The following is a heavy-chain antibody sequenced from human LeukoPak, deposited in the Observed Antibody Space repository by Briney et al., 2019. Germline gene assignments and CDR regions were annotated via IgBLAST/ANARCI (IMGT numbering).Heavy chain of an antibody. CDR1: GFTFSNYA. CDR3: AKESDWLLYYFDY. J-gene: IGHJ4*02. CDR2: IWYDGSNK. V-gene: IGHV3-33*06. Sequence: GGSLRLSCAASGFTFSNYAMSWVRQAPGKGLEWVAVIWYDGSNKYYADSVKGRFTISRDNSKNTLYLQMNSLRAEDTAVYYCAKESDWLLYYFDYWGQGTLVTVSS. D-gene: IGHD3-9*01.